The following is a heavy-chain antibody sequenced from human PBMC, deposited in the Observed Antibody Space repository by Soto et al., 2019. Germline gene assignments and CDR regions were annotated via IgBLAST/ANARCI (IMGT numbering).Heavy chain of an antibody. J-gene: IGHJ4*02. Sequence: GGSLRLSCAASGFTFSSYGMHWVRQAPGKGLEWVAVISYDGSNKYYADSVKGRFTISRDNSKNTLYLQMNSLRAENTAVYYCAKAAGSSGWYYFDYWGQGTLVTVSS. CDR1: GFTFSSYG. D-gene: IGHD6-19*01. CDR3: AKAAGSSGWYYFDY. CDR2: ISYDGSNK. V-gene: IGHV3-30*18.